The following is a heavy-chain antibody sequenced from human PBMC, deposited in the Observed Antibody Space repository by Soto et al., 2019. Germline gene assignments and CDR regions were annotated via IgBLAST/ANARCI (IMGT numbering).Heavy chain of an antibody. J-gene: IGHJ3*02. CDR2: ISAYNGNI. CDR3: ARRRAYCGGDCYWDDDAFDI. CDR1: GYTFTSYG. Sequence: ASVKVSCKASGYTFTSYGISWVRQAPGQGLEWMGWISAYNGNINYAQKLQGGVTMTTDTSTSTAYMELRSLRSDGTAVYYCARRRAYCGGDCYWDDDAFDIWGQGTMVTVSS. V-gene: IGHV1-18*01. D-gene: IGHD2-21*02.